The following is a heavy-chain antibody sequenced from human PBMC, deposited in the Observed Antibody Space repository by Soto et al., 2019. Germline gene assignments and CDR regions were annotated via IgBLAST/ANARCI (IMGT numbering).Heavy chain of an antibody. CDR1: GYSISSGYY. D-gene: IGHD6-19*01. CDR3: AREGQWSTQS. Sequence: SETLSLTCAVSGYSISSGYYWGWIRQPPGKGLERIGSIYHSGSTYYNPSLKSRVTISVDTSKNQFSLKLSSVTAADTAVYYCAREGQWSTQSWGQGTLVTVSS. J-gene: IGHJ4*02. V-gene: IGHV4-38-2*01. CDR2: IYHSGST.